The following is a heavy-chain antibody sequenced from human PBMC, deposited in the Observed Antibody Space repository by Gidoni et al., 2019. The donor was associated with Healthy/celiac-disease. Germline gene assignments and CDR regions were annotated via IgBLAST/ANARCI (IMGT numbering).Heavy chain of an antibody. Sequence: LEWMGWISAYNGNTNYAQKLQGRVTMTTDTSTSTAYMELRSLRSDDTAVYYCARGAGLEQPGYHYWGQGTLVTVSS. D-gene: IGHD6-13*01. CDR2: ISAYNGNT. CDR3: ARGAGLEQPGYHY. V-gene: IGHV1-18*01. J-gene: IGHJ4*02.